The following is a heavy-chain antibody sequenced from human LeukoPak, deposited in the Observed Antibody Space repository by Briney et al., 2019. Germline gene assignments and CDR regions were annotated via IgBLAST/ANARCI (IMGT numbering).Heavy chain of an antibody. CDR2: IQYDGSNE. V-gene: IGHV3-30*02. J-gene: IGHJ4*02. Sequence: GGSLRLSCAASGFSFNTYGMHWVRQAPGKGLEWVAFIQYDGSNEFYADSVKGRFTISRDNSKNTLYLQMSSLRAEDTAVYYCTREGAGGFDYWGQGTLVTVSS. D-gene: IGHD3-10*01. CDR1: GFSFNTYG. CDR3: TREGAGGFDY.